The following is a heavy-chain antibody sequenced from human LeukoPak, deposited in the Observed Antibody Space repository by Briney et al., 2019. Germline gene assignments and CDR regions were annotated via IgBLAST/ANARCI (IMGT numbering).Heavy chain of an antibody. CDR1: GFTFSSYA. CDR2: ISYDGSNK. CDR3: ARVGGIAARGYYYGMDA. V-gene: IGHV3-30-3*01. Sequence: PGGSLRLSCAASGFTFSSYAMHWVRQAPGKGLEWVAVISYDGSNKYYADSVKGRFTISRDNSKNTLYLQMNSLRAEDTAVYYCARVGGIAARGYYYGMDAWGQGTTVTVSS. J-gene: IGHJ6*02. D-gene: IGHD6-6*01.